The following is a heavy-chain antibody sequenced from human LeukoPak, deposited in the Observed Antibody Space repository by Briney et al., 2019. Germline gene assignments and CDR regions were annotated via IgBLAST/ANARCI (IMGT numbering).Heavy chain of an antibody. CDR1: GFTFSTYE. Sequence: GASVRLSCAASGFTFSTYEMNWVRQAPGKGLDWVSYISSSGSTIYYADSVKGRFTISRDNAKNSLFLQMNSLRAEDSSVYYCARLLGGSYFDYWGQGTLVTVSS. CDR2: ISSSGSTI. D-gene: IGHD3-16*01. J-gene: IGHJ4*02. V-gene: IGHV3-48*03. CDR3: ARLLGGSYFDY.